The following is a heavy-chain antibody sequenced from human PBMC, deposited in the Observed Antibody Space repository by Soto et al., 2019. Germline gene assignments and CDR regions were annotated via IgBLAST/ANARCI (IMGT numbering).Heavy chain of an antibody. Sequence: QVQLQESGPGLVKPSETLSLTCTVSGGSIISYYWSWIRQSPEKGLEWIGYIHHSGSTPYNPSLTNRATVSLDGSNNQFSLKLTSVTAADTALYYCAREVRSNTGWYWDYWGQGTLVTVSS. J-gene: IGHJ4*02. CDR3: AREVRSNTGWYWDY. V-gene: IGHV4-59*01. D-gene: IGHD6-19*01. CDR2: IHHSGST. CDR1: GGSIISYY.